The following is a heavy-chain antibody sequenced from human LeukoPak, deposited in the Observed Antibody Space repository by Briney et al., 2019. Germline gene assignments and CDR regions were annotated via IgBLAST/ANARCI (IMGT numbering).Heavy chain of an antibody. V-gene: IGHV1-69*01. CDR3: ARDPDYGDVLDY. D-gene: IGHD4-17*01. CDR1: GGTFSSYA. CDR2: IIPIFGTA. Sequence: ASVKVSCKASGGTFSSYAISWVRQAPGQGLEWMGGIIPIFGTANYAQKFQGRVTITADESTSTAYMELSSLRSEDTAVYYCARDPDYGDVLDYWGQGTLVTVSS. J-gene: IGHJ4*02.